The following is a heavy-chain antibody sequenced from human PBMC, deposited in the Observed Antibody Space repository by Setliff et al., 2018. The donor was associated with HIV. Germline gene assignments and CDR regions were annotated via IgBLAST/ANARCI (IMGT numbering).Heavy chain of an antibody. CDR1: GGSISSGSYY. D-gene: IGHD3-22*01. CDR2: IYYSGST. V-gene: IGHV4-39*07. CDR3: AADSSGYTFDH. Sequence: SETLSLTCTVSGGSISSGSYYWGWIRQPPGRGLEWIGSIYYSGSTYYNPSLKSRVTISVDTSKNQFSLKLRSVTAADTAVYYCAADSSGYTFDHWGQGTLVTV. J-gene: IGHJ4*02.